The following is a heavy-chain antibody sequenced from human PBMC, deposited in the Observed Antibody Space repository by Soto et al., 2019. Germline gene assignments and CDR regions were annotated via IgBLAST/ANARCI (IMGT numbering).Heavy chain of an antibody. CDR3: ARDRTVRGDWFDP. Sequence: SETLSLTCTVSGGSISSYYWTWIRQPAGKGLEWIGRISTSGTTNYNPSLKSRVTMSVDTSKNQFSLKLNSVTAADTAVYYCARDRTVRGDWFDPWGQGTLGTVSS. D-gene: IGHD3-10*01. CDR1: GGSISSYY. CDR2: ISTSGTT. V-gene: IGHV4-4*07. J-gene: IGHJ5*02.